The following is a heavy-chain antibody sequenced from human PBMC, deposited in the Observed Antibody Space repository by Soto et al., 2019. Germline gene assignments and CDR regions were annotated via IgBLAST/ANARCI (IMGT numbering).Heavy chain of an antibody. CDR3: AKDPTGTTSPMAFDY. J-gene: IGHJ4*02. V-gene: IGHV3-23*01. Sequence: GGSLRLSCAASGFTFSSYAMSWVRQAPGKGLEWVSAISGSGGSTYYADSVKGRFTISRDNSKNTLYLQMNSLRAEDTAVYYCAKDPTGTTSPMAFDYWGQGTLVTVSS. CDR2: ISGSGGST. CDR1: GFTFSSYA. D-gene: IGHD1-1*01.